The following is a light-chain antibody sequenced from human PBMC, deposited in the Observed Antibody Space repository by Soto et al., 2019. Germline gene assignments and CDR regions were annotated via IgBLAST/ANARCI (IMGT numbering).Light chain of an antibody. Sequence: QSVLTQPASVSGSPGQSMTISCTGSTNDVGSYNLVSWYQRHPGKAPKLIIYEDYRRPSGISNLFSGSKSGNTASLTISGLHAEVEAVYSCCSYAGSSILAVFVGGTKLTVL. CDR3: CSYAGSSILAV. J-gene: IGLJ2*01. CDR1: TNDVGSYNL. CDR2: EDY. V-gene: IGLV2-23*02.